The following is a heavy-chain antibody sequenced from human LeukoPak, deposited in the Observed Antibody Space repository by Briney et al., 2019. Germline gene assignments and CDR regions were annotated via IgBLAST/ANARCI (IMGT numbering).Heavy chain of an antibody. D-gene: IGHD2-15*01. J-gene: IGHJ6*02. CDR3: ATARVSGPLYYYYGMDV. Sequence: ASVKVSCKVSGYALTELSMHWVRQAPGKGLEWMGGFDPEDGETIYAQKFQGRVTMTEDTSTDTAYMELSSLRSEDTAVYYCATARVSGPLYYYYGMDVWGQGTTVTVSS. CDR1: GYALTELS. CDR2: FDPEDGET. V-gene: IGHV1-24*01.